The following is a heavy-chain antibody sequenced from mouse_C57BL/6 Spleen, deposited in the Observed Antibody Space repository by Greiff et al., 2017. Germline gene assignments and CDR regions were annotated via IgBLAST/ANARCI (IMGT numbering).Heavy chain of an antibody. Sequence: QVQLQQSGAELVKPGASVKISCKASGYAFSSYWMNWVKQRPGKGLEWIGQIYPGDGDTNYNGKFKGKATLTADKSSSTAYMQLSSLTSEDSAVYFCAMTTVVSYWYFDVWGTGTTVTVSS. V-gene: IGHV1-80*01. CDR2: IYPGDGDT. CDR1: GYAFSSYW. J-gene: IGHJ1*03. CDR3: AMTTVVSYWYFDV. D-gene: IGHD1-1*01.